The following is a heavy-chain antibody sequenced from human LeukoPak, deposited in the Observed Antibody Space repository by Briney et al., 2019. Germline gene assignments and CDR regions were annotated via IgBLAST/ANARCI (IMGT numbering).Heavy chain of an antibody. J-gene: IGHJ4*02. CDR2: FDPEDGET. CDR1: GYTLTELP. CDR3: ATVFRGSSYYFDY. D-gene: IGHD1-26*01. Sequence: ASVKVSCKVSGYTLTELPMHWVRQAPGKGLEWMGGFDPEDGETIYAQKFQGRVTMTEDTSTDTAYMELSSLRSEDTAVYYCATVFRGSSYYFDYWGQGTLVTVSS. V-gene: IGHV1-24*01.